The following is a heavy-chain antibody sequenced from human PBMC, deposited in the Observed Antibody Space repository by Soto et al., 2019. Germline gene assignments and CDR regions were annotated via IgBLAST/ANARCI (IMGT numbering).Heavy chain of an antibody. CDR2: IKQDGSEK. CDR1: GFTFSSYW. J-gene: IGHJ6*02. CDR3: CGGDYKYYYGMDV. V-gene: IGHV3-7*03. D-gene: IGHD2-21*02. Sequence: GSLRLSCAASGFTFSSYWMSWVRQAPGKGLEWVANIKQDGSEKYYVDSVKGRFTISRDNAKNSLYLQMNSLRAEDTAVYYCCGGDYKYYYGMDVWGQGTTVTVSS.